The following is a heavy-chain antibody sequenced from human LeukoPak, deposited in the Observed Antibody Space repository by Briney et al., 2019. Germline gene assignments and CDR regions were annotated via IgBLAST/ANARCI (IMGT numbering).Heavy chain of an antibody. D-gene: IGHD5-18*01. CDR3: ARSPYSYGSYYYYGMDV. Sequence: GGSLRLSCAASGFTFSIYAMSWVRQAPGKGLEWVSSISGTSGNTYYADSVKGRFAISRDNSKDTLYLQMNSLRAEDTAVYYCARSPYSYGSYYYYGMDVWGQGTTVTVSS. CDR1: GFTFSIYA. V-gene: IGHV3-23*01. J-gene: IGHJ6*02. CDR2: ISGTSGNT.